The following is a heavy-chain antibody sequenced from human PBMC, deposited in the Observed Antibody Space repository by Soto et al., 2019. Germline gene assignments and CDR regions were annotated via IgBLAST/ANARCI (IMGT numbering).Heavy chain of an antibody. J-gene: IGHJ4*02. CDR1: GGSISSYY. CDR2: IYYSGST. CDR3: AKKSGVGATWYFDY. V-gene: IGHV4-59*01. D-gene: IGHD1-26*01. Sequence: SETLSLTCTVSGGSISSYYWSWIRQPPGKGLEWIGYIYYSGSTNYNPSLKSRVTISVDTSKNQFSLKLSSVTAADTAVYYCAKKSGVGATWYFDYWGQGTLVTVSS.